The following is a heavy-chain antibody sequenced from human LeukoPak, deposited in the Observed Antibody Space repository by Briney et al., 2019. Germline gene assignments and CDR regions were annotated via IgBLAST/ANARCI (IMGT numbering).Heavy chain of an antibody. V-gene: IGHV3-23*01. D-gene: IGHD1-26*01. CDR2: ISGGGGST. CDR1: GFTFSNYA. CDR3: AKVPIVGATIGYFDF. J-gene: IGHJ4*02. Sequence: GGALRLSCAASGFTFSNYAMNWARQAPGKGLEWVSGISGGGGSTSYADSVKGRFTISRDNSKNTLFLQMNSLRAEDTAVYFCAKVPIVGATIGYFDFWGQGTPVTVSS.